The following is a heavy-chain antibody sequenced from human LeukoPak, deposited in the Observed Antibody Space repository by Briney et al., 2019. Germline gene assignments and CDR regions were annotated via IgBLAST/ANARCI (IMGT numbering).Heavy chain of an antibody. D-gene: IGHD3-9*01. V-gene: IGHV3-66*01. CDR1: GFTVSSNY. Sequence: QPGGTLRLSCAASGFTVSSNYMAWVRQAPGKGLEWVSVIYDGGFTDYTDSVKGRFTISRDNSKNTLYLQMNSLRADDTAVYYCARVMGRLVRTWYFDLWGRGTLVTVSS. CDR2: IYDGGFT. J-gene: IGHJ2*01. CDR3: ARVMGRLVRTWYFDL.